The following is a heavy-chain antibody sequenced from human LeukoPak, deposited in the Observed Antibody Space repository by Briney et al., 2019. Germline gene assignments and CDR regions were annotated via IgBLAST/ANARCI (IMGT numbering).Heavy chain of an antibody. Sequence: GRSLRLSCAASGFTFSSYGMHWVRQAPGKGLEWVAVIWYDGSNKYYADSVKGRFTISRDNFKNTLYLQMNSLRAEDTAVYYCARDRYSDSQGPFDYWGQGTLVPVSS. V-gene: IGHV3-33*01. J-gene: IGHJ4*02. CDR3: ARDRYSDSQGPFDY. CDR1: GFTFSSYG. D-gene: IGHD1-26*01. CDR2: IWYDGSNK.